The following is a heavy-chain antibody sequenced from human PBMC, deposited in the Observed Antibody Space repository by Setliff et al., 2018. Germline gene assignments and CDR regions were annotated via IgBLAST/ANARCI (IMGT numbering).Heavy chain of an antibody. CDR1: GGSITDRNW. V-gene: IGHV4-4*02. J-gene: IGHJ3*02. Sequence: SETLSLTCALSGGSITDRNWWNWVRQPPGKGLEWIGEMYHSGNTYYNPSLKSRVTISVDTSKNQFSLKLSSVTAADTAVYYCARGWGSGWSKEGAFDIWGQGTMVTVSS. CDR2: MYHSGNT. D-gene: IGHD6-19*01. CDR3: ARGWGSGWSKEGAFDI.